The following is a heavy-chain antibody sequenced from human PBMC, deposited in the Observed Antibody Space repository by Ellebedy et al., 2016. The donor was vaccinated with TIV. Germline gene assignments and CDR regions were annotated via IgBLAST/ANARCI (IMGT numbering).Heavy chain of an antibody. D-gene: IGHD2-15*01. V-gene: IGHV3-48*02. CDR1: GFTFSTYI. J-gene: IGHJ3*01. CDR3: ARDLSNLLSGAFDF. Sequence: GESLKISXAASGFTFSTYIMNWVRQAPGKGLEWVAFITTTSSPIYYADSVKGRFIISRDNARNSLYLQMNSLRDEDTAVYYCARDLSNLLSGAFDFWGRGTVVTVSS. CDR2: ITTTSSPI.